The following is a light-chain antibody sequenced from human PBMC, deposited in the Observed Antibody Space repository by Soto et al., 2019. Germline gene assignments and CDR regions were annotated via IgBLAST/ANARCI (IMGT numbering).Light chain of an antibody. J-gene: IGKJ1*01. CDR1: QSISGW. CDR2: EAS. CDR3: QQYDSYWT. V-gene: IGKV1-5*03. Sequence: DIQMTQSPSTLSASVGDRVTITCRASQSISGWLAWYQQKPGKAPKLLIYEASSLKSGVPSRFSGSGSGTEFTLTISSLQPDDFATYYCQQYDSYWTFGQGTKV.